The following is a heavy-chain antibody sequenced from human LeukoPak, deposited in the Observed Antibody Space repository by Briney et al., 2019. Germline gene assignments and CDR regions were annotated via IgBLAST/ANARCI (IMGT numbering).Heavy chain of an antibody. D-gene: IGHD5-12*01. CDR3: AKVEVYSGYDWGSRLYFHY. V-gene: IGHV3-30*02. CDR2: IRYDGSNK. Sequence: GGSLRLSCAASGFTFSSYGMHWVRQAPGKGLEWVAFIRYDGSNKYYADSVKGRFTISRDNSKNTLYLQMNSLRAEDTAVYYCAKVEVYSGYDWGSRLYFHYWGQGTLVTVSS. CDR1: GFTFSSYG. J-gene: IGHJ4*02.